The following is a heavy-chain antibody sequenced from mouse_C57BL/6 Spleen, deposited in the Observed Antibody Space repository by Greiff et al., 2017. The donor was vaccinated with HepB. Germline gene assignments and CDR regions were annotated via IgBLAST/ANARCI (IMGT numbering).Heavy chain of an antibody. D-gene: IGHD1-1*01. Sequence: VQLQQSGAELVRPGASVTLSCKASGYTFTDYEMHWVKQTPVHGLEWIGAIDPETGGTAYNQKFKGKAILTADKSSSTAYMELRSLTSEDSAVYYCTRWYYGSSPAWFAYWGQGTLVTVSA. V-gene: IGHV1-15*01. CDR3: TRWYYGSSPAWFAY. CDR2: IDPETGGT. CDR1: GYTFTDYE. J-gene: IGHJ3*01.